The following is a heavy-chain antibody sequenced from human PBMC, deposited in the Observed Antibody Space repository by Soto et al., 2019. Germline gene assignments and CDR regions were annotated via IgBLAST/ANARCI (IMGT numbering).Heavy chain of an antibody. CDR2: IYYSGST. J-gene: IGHJ5*02. V-gene: IGHV4-59*01. CDR3: ARGLSDYGSGSYYSWFDP. CDR1: GGSISSYY. D-gene: IGHD3-10*01. Sequence: SETLSLTCTASGGSISSYYWSWIRQPPGKGLEWIGYIYYSGSTNYNPSLKSRVTISVDTSKNQFSLKLSSVTAADTAVYYCARGLSDYGSGSYYSWFDPWGQGTLVTVSS.